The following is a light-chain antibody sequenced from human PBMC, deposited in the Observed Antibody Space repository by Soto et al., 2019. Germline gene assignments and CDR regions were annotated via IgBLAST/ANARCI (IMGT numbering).Light chain of an antibody. CDR1: SSDVGGYNY. CDR2: EVT. V-gene: IGLV2-8*01. Sequence: QSALTQPPSASGSPRQSVTISCTGTSSDVGGYNYVSWYQQHPGTVPKLLIYEVTRRPSGVPDRSAGSKSGNTAALTVSARQEEDEAHYYCSSYAGNSVVIFGGGTQLTVL. J-gene: IGLJ2*01. CDR3: SSYAGNSVVI.